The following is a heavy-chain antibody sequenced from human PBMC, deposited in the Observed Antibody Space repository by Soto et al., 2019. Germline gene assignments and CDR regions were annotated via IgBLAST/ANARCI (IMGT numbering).Heavy chain of an antibody. CDR1: GFTFSSYE. V-gene: IGHV3-48*03. D-gene: IGHD3-22*01. Sequence: PSETLRLSCAASGFTFSSYEMNWVRQAPGKGLEWVSYISSSGSTIYYADSVKGRFTISRDNAKNSLYLQMNSLRAEDTAVYYCASSNYYDSSGSPPRWGQGTLVTVSS. CDR3: ASSNYYDSSGSPPR. CDR2: ISSSGSTI. J-gene: IGHJ4*02.